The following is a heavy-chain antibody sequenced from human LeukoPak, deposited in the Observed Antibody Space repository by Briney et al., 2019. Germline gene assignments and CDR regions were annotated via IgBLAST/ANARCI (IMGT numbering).Heavy chain of an antibody. CDR3: AKGSLMIVVVTLDY. V-gene: IGHV3-74*01. CDR2: INSDGSST. Sequence: GGSLRLSCAASGFTFSSYWMHWVRQAPGKGLVWVSRINSDGSSTTYADSVKGRFTISRDNAKNTLYLQMNSLRAEDTAVYYCAKGSLMIVVVTLDYWGQGTLVTVSS. J-gene: IGHJ4*02. D-gene: IGHD3-22*01. CDR1: GFTFSSYW.